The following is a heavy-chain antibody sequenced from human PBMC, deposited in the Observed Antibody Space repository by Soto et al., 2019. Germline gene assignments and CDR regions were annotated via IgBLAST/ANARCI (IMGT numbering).Heavy chain of an antibody. D-gene: IGHD3-16*01. Sequence: QVQLVQSGAEVKKPGSSVKVSCKASGGTFSSYTISWVRQAPGQGLEWMGRIIPNLGIANYAQKFQGRVTITADKSTSTAYMELSSLRSVDTAVYFCANYRPVVMDYWCQGNLVTVSS. CDR3: ANYRPVVMDY. J-gene: IGHJ4*02. CDR2: IIPNLGIA. V-gene: IGHV1-69*02. CDR1: GGTFSSYT.